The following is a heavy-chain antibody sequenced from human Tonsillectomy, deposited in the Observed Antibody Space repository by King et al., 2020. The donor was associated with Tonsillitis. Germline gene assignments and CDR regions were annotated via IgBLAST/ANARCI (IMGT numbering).Heavy chain of an antibody. J-gene: IGHJ2*01. CDR1: AFTFSRYW. V-gene: IGHV3-7*01. CDR2: INQDGSEK. CDR3: ARVGITMVRPNWYFDL. Sequence: EVQLVESGGTLVQPGGSLRLSCAASAFTFSRYWMSWVRQAPGKGLEWVANINQDGSEKYYVDSVKGRFTISRDNAKNSLYLQMNSLGAEDTAVFYCARVGITMVRPNWYFDLWGRGTLVTVSS. D-gene: IGHD3-10*01.